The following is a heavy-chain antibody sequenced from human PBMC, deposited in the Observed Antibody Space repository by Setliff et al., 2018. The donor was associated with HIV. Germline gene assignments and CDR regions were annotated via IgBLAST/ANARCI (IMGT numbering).Heavy chain of an antibody. V-gene: IGHV4-59*01. J-gene: IGHJ4*02. CDR1: GGSISTYY. D-gene: IGHD3-10*02. CDR3: ARENYYVTEY. CDR2: IYFTGSS. Sequence: SETLSLTCTVSGGSISTYYWSWIRQPPGKGLEWIGSIYFTGSSDNNPSLKSRVTLSVDTSKHQFSLKLSSVTAADTAVYYCARENYYVTEYWGQGTLVTVSS.